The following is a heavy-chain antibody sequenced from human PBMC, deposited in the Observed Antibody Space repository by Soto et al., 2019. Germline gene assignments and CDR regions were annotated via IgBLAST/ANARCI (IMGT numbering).Heavy chain of an antibody. J-gene: IGHJ4*02. V-gene: IGHV1-46*03. CDR3: ARNLWSADY. Sequence: QVQLVPSGAEVKKPGASVKVSCKASGYTFTAYYIHWVRQAPGQGLEWLGIIKPGGGGTSYAQKFQGRVTMTRDTSTTTVYMELSSLRSEDTAVYYCARNLWSADYWGQGTLVTVSS. D-gene: IGHD3-10*01. CDR2: IKPGGGGT. CDR1: GYTFTAYY.